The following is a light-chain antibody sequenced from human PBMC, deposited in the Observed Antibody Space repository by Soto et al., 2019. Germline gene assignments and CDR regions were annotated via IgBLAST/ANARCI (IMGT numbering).Light chain of an antibody. V-gene: IGLV1-47*01. CDR3: ATWDDSLGGTV. CDR1: SSNIGRNY. CDR2: RDN. J-gene: IGLJ2*01. Sequence: QSVLTQTPSVSGTPGQRVNISCSGSSSNIGRNYVYWYHQFPGTAPKLLIYRDNERPSGVPDRFSGSKSGTSASLAISGLRSGDEADYHCATWDDSLGGTVFGGGTQLTVL.